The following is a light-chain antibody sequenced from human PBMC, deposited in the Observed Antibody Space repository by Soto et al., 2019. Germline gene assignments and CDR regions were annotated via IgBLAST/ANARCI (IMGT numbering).Light chain of an antibody. V-gene: IGKV3-11*01. CDR3: QQRSNWPPT. CDR1: QSVSSY. Sequence: LLMQSPGTLSVSPGERATLSCRASQSVSSYLAWYKQKPGQAPRLLIYDASNRATGIPARFSGSGSGTEFTLTISSLEPEDFAVYYCQQRSNWPPTFGQGTKVDIK. CDR2: DAS. J-gene: IGKJ1*01.